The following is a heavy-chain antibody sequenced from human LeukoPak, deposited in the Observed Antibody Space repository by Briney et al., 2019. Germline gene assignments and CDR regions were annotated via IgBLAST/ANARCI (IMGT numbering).Heavy chain of an antibody. CDR2: IYTSGST. CDR3: AKNGQSGFSFDP. CDR1: GGSISSGSYY. J-gene: IGHJ5*02. D-gene: IGHD3-3*01. V-gene: IGHV4-61*02. Sequence: SETLSLTCTVSGGSISSGSYYWSWIRQPAGKGLEWIGRIYTSGSTNFNPSLKSRVTISVDTSKNQFSLKLSSMTAADTAVYYCAKNGQSGFSFDPWGQGTLVTVSS.